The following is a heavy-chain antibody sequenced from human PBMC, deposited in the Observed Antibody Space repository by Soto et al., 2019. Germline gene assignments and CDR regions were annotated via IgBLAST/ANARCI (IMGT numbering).Heavy chain of an antibody. Sequence: QVQLVQSGAEGKKPGASVKVSCQASGYTFTTYGMSWVRQAPGQGLDWWGWISTYNGNTKYAERLQGRVTMTTDTTTSTGYMELRSLRSEDTAVYYGARWPTDYYDDSGDYFLDYWGQGTLVTVSS. CDR1: GYTFTTYG. V-gene: IGHV1-18*01. D-gene: IGHD3-22*01. J-gene: IGHJ4*02. CDR2: ISTYNGNT. CDR3: ARWPTDYYDDSGDYFLDY.